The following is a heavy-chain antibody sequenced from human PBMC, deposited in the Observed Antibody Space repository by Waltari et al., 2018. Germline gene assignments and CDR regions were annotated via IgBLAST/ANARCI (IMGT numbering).Heavy chain of an antibody. CDR3: ARYYPSGKDYIDV. V-gene: IGHV4-61*02. D-gene: IGHD3-10*01. Sequence: QVQLQETGPGLVKPSQTLSLTCSVPGDPIRSGFYHWSWIRQPAGRGLGWSGRVYVDRRTAYNPSLSSRVTISLDTSRNRFSLELTSVTAADTAIYYCARYYPSGKDYIDVWGKGTTVSVSS. CDR1: GDPIRSGFYH. J-gene: IGHJ6*03. CDR2: VYVDRRT.